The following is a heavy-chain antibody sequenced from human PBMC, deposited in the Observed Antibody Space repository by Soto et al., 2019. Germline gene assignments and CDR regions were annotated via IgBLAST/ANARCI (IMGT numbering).Heavy chain of an antibody. Sequence: EVQLVQSGGGLVKPGGSLRLSCEASGFTFSDFAMNWVRQAPGKGLEWVSTISASGDYIYYPDSLKGRFTISRDNAKNSLSLQMDILRVEDTAVYDCARRRRLAASCAVDLWGQGTLVTVSS. CDR1: GFTFSDFA. CDR2: ISASGDYI. V-gene: IGHV3-21*02. D-gene: IGHD6-25*01. J-gene: IGHJ5*02. CDR3: ARRRRLAASCAVDL.